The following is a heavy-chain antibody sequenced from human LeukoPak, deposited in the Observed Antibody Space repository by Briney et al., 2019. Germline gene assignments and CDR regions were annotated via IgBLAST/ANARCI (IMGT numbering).Heavy chain of an antibody. D-gene: IGHD2-8*01. CDR3: TRRANGRRYNWFDT. V-gene: IGHV1-8*01. Sequence: ASVKVSCKASGYTFTSYDINWVRQATGQELEWMGWMNPHSDSTAYAQKFQGRVTMTKNTSISTAYMELSSLRSDDTAVYYCTRRANGRRYNWFDTWGQGTLVTVSS. CDR2: MNPHSDST. CDR1: GYTFTSYD. J-gene: IGHJ5*02.